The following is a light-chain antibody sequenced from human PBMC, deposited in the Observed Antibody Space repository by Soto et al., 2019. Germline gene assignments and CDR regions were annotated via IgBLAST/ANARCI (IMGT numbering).Light chain of an antibody. Sequence: EIVMTQSPTTLSVSPGERVTLSCRASQSVNSHLAWYQQKPGQAPRLLIQGASTRATGTPARFSGSKSGTEFTLTISSLQSEDFAVYYCQQYDNWPWAFGQGTKVEIK. J-gene: IGKJ1*01. CDR1: QSVNSH. CDR3: QQYDNWPWA. CDR2: GAS. V-gene: IGKV3-15*01.